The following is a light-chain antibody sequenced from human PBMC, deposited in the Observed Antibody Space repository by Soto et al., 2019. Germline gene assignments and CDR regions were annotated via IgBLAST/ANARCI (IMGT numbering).Light chain of an antibody. CDR1: QNIRNL. CDR3: QQYNTYAT. V-gene: IGKV1-5*01. CDR2: DAS. Sequence: PFSFTLSAPVGASVTLPCRASQNIRNLLAWYQQKPGKAPKPLIYDASTLKTGVPSRFSGSGSGSEFNFTITGLQPDDFATYLCQQYNTYATFGQGTRLEIK. J-gene: IGKJ5*01.